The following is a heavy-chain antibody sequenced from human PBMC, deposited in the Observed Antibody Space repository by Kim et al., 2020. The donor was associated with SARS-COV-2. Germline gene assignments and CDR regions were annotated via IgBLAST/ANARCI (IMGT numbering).Heavy chain of an antibody. CDR3: VRGAYGGNSAAYFDD. Sequence: SETLSLTCTVSGGSMSGYYWSWIRQPAGKGLEWIGRIYTSGSTKYNPSLKSRVTMSVDTSKKQFSLKLTSVTAADTAVYYCVRGAYGGNSAAYFDDWGQGTLVTVSS. CDR2: IYTSGST. V-gene: IGHV4-4*07. CDR1: GGSMSGYY. J-gene: IGHJ4*02. D-gene: IGHD4-17*01.